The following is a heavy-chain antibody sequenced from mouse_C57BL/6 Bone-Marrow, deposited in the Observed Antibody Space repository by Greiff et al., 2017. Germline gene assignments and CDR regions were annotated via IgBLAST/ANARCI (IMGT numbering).Heavy chain of an antibody. J-gene: IGHJ2*01. CDR2: ISSGSSTI. D-gene: IGHD4-1*01. Sequence: VQLQQSGGGLVKPGGSLKLSCAASGFTFSDYGMHWVRQAPEQGLEWVAYISSGSSTIYYADTVKGRFTISRDNAKNTLFLQMTSLRSEDTAMXYCAITGTGYWGQGTTLTVSS. CDR3: AITGTGY. V-gene: IGHV5-17*01. CDR1: GFTFSDYG.